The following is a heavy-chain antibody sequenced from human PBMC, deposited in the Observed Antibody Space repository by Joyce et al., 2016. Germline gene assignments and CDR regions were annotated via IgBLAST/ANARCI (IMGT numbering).Heavy chain of an antibody. CDR3: AMGRNGEPYYFDY. CDR1: GITFDDYA. V-gene: IGHV3-9*01. CDR2: ISWKSDII. Sequence: AVSGITFDDYAMHWVRQVPGKGLEWVSGISWKSDIIGYTDSVKGRFTISRDNAKNSLYLQMHSLRAEDTALYYCAMGRNGEPYYFDYWGQGTLVTVSS. D-gene: IGHD2-8*01. J-gene: IGHJ4*02.